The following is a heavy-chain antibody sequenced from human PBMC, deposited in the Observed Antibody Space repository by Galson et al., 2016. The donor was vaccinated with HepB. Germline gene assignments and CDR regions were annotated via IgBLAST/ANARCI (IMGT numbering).Heavy chain of an antibody. J-gene: IGHJ4*02. Sequence: TLSLTCTVSNGSISSGFYYWSWIRQPAGKGLEWIGRIYTSGSTIYNPSLKSRVTISIDTSKNQFSLKLSSVTAADTAVYYCAGASSRVGAYWGQGTLVTVSS. CDR1: NGSISSGFYY. D-gene: IGHD3-16*01. V-gene: IGHV4-61*02. CDR3: AGASSRVGAY. CDR2: IYTSGST.